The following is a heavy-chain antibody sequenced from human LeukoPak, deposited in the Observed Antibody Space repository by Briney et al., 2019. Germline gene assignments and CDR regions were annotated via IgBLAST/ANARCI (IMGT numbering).Heavy chain of an antibody. J-gene: IGHJ4*02. CDR2: ISSSSSYI. V-gene: IGHV3-21*01. CDR1: GFTFSSYA. Sequence: GSLRLSCAASGFTFSSYAMSWVRQAPGKGLEWVSSISSSSSYIYYADSVKGRFTISRDNAKNSLYLQMNSLRAEDTAVYYCARDPNSGYSYGSDYWGQGTLVTVSP. D-gene: IGHD5-18*01. CDR3: ARDPNSGYSYGSDY.